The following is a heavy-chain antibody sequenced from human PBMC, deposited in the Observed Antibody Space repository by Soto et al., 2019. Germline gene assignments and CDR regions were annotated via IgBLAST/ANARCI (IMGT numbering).Heavy chain of an antibody. CDR2: IKPDGSRT. J-gene: IGHJ4*02. D-gene: IGHD1-1*01. Sequence: GGSLRLSCAASGFTFSSYWMHWVRQAPGEGLVWVSYIKPDGSRTKDADSVKGRFTISRDNARNTLYLRINSLRAEDTAVYYCARDNNWSYDSWGRGTLVTVS. CDR1: GFTFSSYW. V-gene: IGHV3-74*03. CDR3: ARDNNWSYDS.